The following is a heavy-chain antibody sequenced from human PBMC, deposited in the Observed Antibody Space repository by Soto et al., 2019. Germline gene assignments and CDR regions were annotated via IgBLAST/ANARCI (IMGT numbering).Heavy chain of an antibody. CDR3: ARCGGDCYSQYYFDY. CDR2: IIPIFGTA. Sequence: SVKVSCKASGGTFSSYAISWVRQAPGQGLEWMGGIIPIFGTANYAQKFQGRVTITADESTSTAYMELSSLRSEDTAAYYCARCGGDCYSQYYFDYWGQGTLVTVSS. CDR1: GGTFSSYA. J-gene: IGHJ4*02. V-gene: IGHV1-69*13. D-gene: IGHD2-21*02.